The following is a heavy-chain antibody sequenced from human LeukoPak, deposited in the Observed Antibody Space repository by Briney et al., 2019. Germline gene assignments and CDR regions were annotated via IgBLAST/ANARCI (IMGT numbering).Heavy chain of an antibody. Sequence: ASEKLSRKASGYTFSSYAMHWVRHAPGQRLVCMGWINAGNGNTKYSHKFQGRLTSTRDTSASTAYMGLSSLRSEETAVYYCPRDTRYSGSCDYWGGGTLVSVSS. V-gene: IGHV1-3*01. CDR3: PRDTRYSGSCDY. CDR1: GYTFSSYA. J-gene: IGHJ4*02. D-gene: IGHD6-6*01. CDR2: INAGNGNT.